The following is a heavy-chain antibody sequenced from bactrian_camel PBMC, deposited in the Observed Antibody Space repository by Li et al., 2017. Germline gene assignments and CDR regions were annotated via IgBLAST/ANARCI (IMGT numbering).Heavy chain of an antibody. J-gene: IGHJ4*01. Sequence: HVQLVESGGGSVQAGGSLRLSCAASGWTFGSRCQAWFRQAPGKEREGIAALNYGTSPVYADSVKGRFTISQDNAKNTVYLQMNSLKPEDTATYYCAAQFLEASCAVVHAIDNWGQGTQVTVS. D-gene: IGHD2*01. CDR2: LNYGTSP. V-gene: IGHV3S53*01. CDR3: AAQFLEASCAVVHAIDN. CDR1: GWTFGSRC.